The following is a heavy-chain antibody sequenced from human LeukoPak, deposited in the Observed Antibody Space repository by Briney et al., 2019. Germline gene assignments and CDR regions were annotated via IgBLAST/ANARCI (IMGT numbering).Heavy chain of an antibody. J-gene: IGHJ4*02. CDR1: GYSFSRYG. D-gene: IGHD1-1*01. CDR3: AKGGPHRNDLYYFDY. Sequence: GGSVRLSRAASGYSFSRYGMHWVRQAPGKGLVWVALIRNDGTNKYYADSVKGRFTISRDNSKNTLYLQINSLRAEDTAVYYFAKGGPHRNDLYYFDYWGQGTLVTVSS. V-gene: IGHV3-30*02. CDR2: IRNDGTNK.